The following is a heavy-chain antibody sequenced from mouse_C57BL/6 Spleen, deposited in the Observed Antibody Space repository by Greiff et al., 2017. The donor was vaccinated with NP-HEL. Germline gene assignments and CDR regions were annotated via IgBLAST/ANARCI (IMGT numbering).Heavy chain of an antibody. CDR3: ARGGYGYGDAMDY. CDR1: GYTFTSYW. D-gene: IGHD2-2*01. Sequence: QVQLQQSGAELAKPGASVKMSCKASGYTFTSYWITWVKQRPGQGLEWIGDIYPGSGSTNYNEKFKSKATLTVDTSSSTAYMQLSSLTSEDSAVYYCARGGYGYGDAMDYWGQGTSVTVSS. J-gene: IGHJ4*01. V-gene: IGHV1-55*01. CDR2: IYPGSGST.